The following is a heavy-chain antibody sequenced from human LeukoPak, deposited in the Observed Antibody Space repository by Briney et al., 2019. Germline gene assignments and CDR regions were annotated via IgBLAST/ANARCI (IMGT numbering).Heavy chain of an antibody. CDR2: IKQDGSEK. D-gene: IGHD4-17*01. CDR3: STYGDYPLDY. J-gene: IGHJ4*02. Sequence: GGSLRLSCAASGFTFSNYWMSWVRQAPGKGLEWVANIKQDGSEKYYVDSVKGRFTVSRDNAKNSLYLQMNSLRAEDTAVYYCSTYGDYPLDYWGQGTLVTVSS. CDR1: GFTFSNYW. V-gene: IGHV3-7*03.